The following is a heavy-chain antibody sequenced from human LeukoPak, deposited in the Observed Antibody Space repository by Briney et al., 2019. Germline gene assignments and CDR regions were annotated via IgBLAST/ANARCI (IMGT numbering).Heavy chain of an antibody. Sequence: GGSLRLSCAASGFTFSSYGMHWVRQAPGKGLEWVAVISYDGSNKYYADSVKGRFTISRDNSKNTLYLQMNSLRAEDTAAYYCAKAYSSSSGDYWGQGTLVTVSS. CDR3: AKAYSSSSGDY. J-gene: IGHJ4*02. V-gene: IGHV3-30*18. D-gene: IGHD6-6*01. CDR1: GFTFSSYG. CDR2: ISYDGSNK.